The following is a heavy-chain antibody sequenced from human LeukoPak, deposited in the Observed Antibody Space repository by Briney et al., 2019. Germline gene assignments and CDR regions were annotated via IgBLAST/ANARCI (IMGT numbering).Heavy chain of an antibody. CDR1: GFTFSSYS. D-gene: IGHD2-2*02. J-gene: IGHJ4*02. CDR3: ARERMTDCSSTSCYIVFFDY. Sequence: PGGSLRLSCAASGFTFSSYSMNWVRQAPGKGLEWVSSISSSSSYIYYADSVKGRFTISRDNAKNSLYLQMNSLRAEDTAVYYCARERMTDCSSTSCYIVFFDYWGQGTLVTVSS. V-gene: IGHV3-21*01. CDR2: ISSSSSYI.